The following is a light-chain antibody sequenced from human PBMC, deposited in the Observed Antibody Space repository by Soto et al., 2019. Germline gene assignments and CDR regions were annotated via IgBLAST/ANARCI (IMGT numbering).Light chain of an antibody. V-gene: IGLV1-40*01. CDR1: SSNIGAGYD. J-gene: IGLJ2*01. Sequence: QSVLTQPPSVSGAPGQRVTISCTGSSSNIGAGYDVHWYQQLPGTAPKLLIYGNNNRPSWVPDRFSGSKSGTSASLAITGLKAEDEADYYCQSYDSSLSAVVFGGGTKLTVL. CDR2: GNN. CDR3: QSYDSSLSAVV.